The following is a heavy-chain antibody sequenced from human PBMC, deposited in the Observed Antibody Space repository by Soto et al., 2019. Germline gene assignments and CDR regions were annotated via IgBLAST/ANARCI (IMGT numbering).Heavy chain of an antibody. Sequence: GGSLRLSWAAAGVTFTTYWMHCVRQAPGKGLVWVSRINGDGSSTTYADSVKGRFTISRDNAKNTLYLQMNSLRAEDTAVYYCARDDVLIDYWGQGTLVTVSS. CDR1: GVTFTTYW. CDR2: INGDGSST. V-gene: IGHV3-74*03. D-gene: IGHD3-9*01. CDR3: ARDDVLIDY. J-gene: IGHJ4*02.